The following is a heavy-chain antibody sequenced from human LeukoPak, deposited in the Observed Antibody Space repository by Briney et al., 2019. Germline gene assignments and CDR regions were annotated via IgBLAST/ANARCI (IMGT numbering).Heavy chain of an antibody. Sequence: GGSLRLSCAASGITFDDHAIHWVRQAPGKGLEWVSYISSSGSTIYYADSVKGRFTISRDNAKNSLYLQMNSLRAEDTAVYYCAELGITMIGGVWGKGTTVTVSS. J-gene: IGHJ6*04. V-gene: IGHV3-48*03. CDR2: ISSSGSTI. CDR1: GITFDDHA. CDR3: AELGITMIGGV. D-gene: IGHD3-10*02.